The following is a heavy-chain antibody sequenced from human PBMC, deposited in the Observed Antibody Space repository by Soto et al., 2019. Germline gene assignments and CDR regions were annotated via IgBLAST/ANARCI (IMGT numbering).Heavy chain of an antibody. D-gene: IGHD2-15*01. Sequence: PGGSLRLSCGASGFTFSSYWMHWVRQVPGKGLVWVSRINSDGSSTIYADSVKGRFTISRDNAKNTLYLQMNSLRVDDTAVYYCAREGTYCSGGNCYPWFDPWGQGT. CDR2: INSDGSST. V-gene: IGHV3-74*01. J-gene: IGHJ5*02. CDR1: GFTFSSYW. CDR3: AREGTYCSGGNCYPWFDP.